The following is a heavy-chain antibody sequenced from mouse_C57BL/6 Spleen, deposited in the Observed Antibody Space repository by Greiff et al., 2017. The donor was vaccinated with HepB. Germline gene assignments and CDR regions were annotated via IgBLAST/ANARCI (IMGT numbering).Heavy chain of an antibody. Sequence: VQGVESGPGLVAPSQSLSITCTVSGFSLTSYAISWVRQPPGKGLEWLGVIWTGGGTNYNSALKSRLSISKDNSKSQVFLKMNSLQTDDTARYYCARITTVVAYAMDYWGQGTSVTVSS. V-gene: IGHV2-9-1*01. D-gene: IGHD1-1*01. CDR1: GFSLTSYA. CDR3: ARITTVVAYAMDY. J-gene: IGHJ4*01. CDR2: IWTGGGT.